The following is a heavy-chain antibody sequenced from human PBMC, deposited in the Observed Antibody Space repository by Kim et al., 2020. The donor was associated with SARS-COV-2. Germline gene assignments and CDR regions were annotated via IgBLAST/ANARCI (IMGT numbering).Heavy chain of an antibody. V-gene: IGHV3-7*01. CDR2: IKEDGSEQ. CDR3: ARNARYGRLDL. Sequence: GGSLRLSCAASGFNFESSWMNWVRQAPGKGLEWVASIKEDGSEQYYVDAVKGRFTISRDNADNSVWLQMNSLRGDDTAVYYCARNARYGRLDLWGQGTRVTVSS. CDR1: GFNFESSW. J-gene: IGHJ4*02. D-gene: IGHD4-17*01.